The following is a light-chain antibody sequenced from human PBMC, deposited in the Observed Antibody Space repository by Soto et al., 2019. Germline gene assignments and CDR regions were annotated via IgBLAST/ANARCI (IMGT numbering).Light chain of an antibody. J-gene: IGKJ1*01. CDR1: QSLNRW. CDR2: EAS. CDR3: QQYSGYSRT. V-gene: IGKV1-5*03. Sequence: DIQMTQSPSSLSASVGDRVTITCRASQSLNRWLAWYQQKPGKAPKLLIYEASSLESGVPSRSSGRGSGTEFTLTISSLQPDDFATYYCQQYSGYSRTFGQGTKVDIK.